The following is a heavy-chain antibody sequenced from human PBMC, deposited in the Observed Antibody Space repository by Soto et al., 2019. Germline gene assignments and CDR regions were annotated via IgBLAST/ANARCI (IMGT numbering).Heavy chain of an antibody. D-gene: IGHD3-10*01. CDR3: ARDFGEDGGGMDV. V-gene: IGHV1-69*13. J-gene: IGHJ6*02. CDR2: IIPIFGTA. Sequence: SVKVSCKASGGTFSSYAISWVRQAPGQGPEWMGGIIPIFGTANYAQKFQGRVAITADESTSTAYMELSSLRSEDTAVYYCARDFGEDGGGMDVWGQGTTVTVSS. CDR1: GGTFSSYA.